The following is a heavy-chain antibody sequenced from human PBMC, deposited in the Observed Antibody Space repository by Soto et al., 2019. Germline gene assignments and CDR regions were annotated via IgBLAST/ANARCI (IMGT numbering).Heavy chain of an antibody. D-gene: IGHD2-8*02. J-gene: IGHJ4*02. V-gene: IGHV4-4*07. CDR3: ARGMTPPGAPAWYYFDS. CDR2: FSLSGTT. CDR1: GASITGSFF. Sequence: SETLSLTCTVSGASITGSFFWSWIRQPAGKGLEWIGRFSLSGTTNYNPSLRSRVTMSADVSKNQFSLRLTSVTAADAALYYCARGMTPPGAPAWYYFDSWGQGTLVTSPQ.